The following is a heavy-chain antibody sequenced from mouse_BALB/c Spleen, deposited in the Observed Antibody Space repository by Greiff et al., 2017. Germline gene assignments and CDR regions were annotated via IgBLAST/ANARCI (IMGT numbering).Heavy chain of an antibody. CDR2: ISSGGSYT. V-gene: IGHV5-6*01. CDR3: ATLGGNYWFAY. CDR1: GFTFSSSG. Sequence: EVQGVESGGDLVKPGGSLKLSCAASGFTFSSSGMSWVRQTPDKRLEWVATISSGGSYTYYPDSVKGRFTISRDNAKNTLYLQMSSLKSEDTAMYYCATLGGNYWFAYWGQGTLVTVSA. D-gene: IGHD2-1*01. J-gene: IGHJ3*01.